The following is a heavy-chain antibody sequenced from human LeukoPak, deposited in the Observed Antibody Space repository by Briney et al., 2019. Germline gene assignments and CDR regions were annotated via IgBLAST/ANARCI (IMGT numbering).Heavy chain of an antibody. Sequence: GGSLRLSCAASGFTVSSNYMSWVRQAPGKGLEWVSGISGSGANRYYADSAKGRFTISRDNSKNTLSLQMNSLRVEDTALYYCAKGWSVTMIMAAPGDWGQGALVTVSS. CDR3: AKGWSVTMIMAAPGD. CDR2: ISGSGANR. D-gene: IGHD3-3*01. V-gene: IGHV3-23*01. CDR1: GFTVSSNY. J-gene: IGHJ4*02.